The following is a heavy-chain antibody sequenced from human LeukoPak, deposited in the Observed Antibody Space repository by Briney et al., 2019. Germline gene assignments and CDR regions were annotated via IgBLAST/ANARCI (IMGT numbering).Heavy chain of an antibody. CDR3: TRKIAAAGNYYYYGMDV. J-gene: IGHJ6*02. V-gene: IGHV1-69*13. D-gene: IGHD6-13*01. CDR1: GGTFSSYA. Sequence: SVKVSCKASGGTFSSYAISWVRQAPGQGLEWMGGIIPIFGTANYAQKFQGRVTITADESTSTAYMELSSLRSEDTAVYYCTRKIAAAGNYYYYGMDVWGQGTTVTVSS. CDR2: IIPIFGTA.